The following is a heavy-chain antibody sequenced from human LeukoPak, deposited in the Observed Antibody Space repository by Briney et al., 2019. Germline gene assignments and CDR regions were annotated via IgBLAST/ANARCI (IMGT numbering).Heavy chain of an antibody. CDR2: IYYSGST. V-gene: IGHV4-61*01. J-gene: IGHJ4*02. CDR1: GYSISSGYY. Sequence: SETLSLTCTVSGYSISSGYYWGWIRLSPGKGLEWIGYIYYSGSTNYNPSLKSRVTISVDTSKNQFSLKLSSVTAADTAVYYCARGRRDGYNPFDYWGQGTLVTVSS. CDR3: ARGRRDGYNPFDY. D-gene: IGHD5-24*01.